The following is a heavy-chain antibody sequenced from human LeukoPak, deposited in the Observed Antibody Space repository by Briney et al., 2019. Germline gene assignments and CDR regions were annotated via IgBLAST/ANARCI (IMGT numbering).Heavy chain of an antibody. CDR1: GGSISGYY. D-gene: IGHD6-19*01. CDR3: AREGSGWYALDY. CDR2: IYDSGIT. J-gene: IGHJ4*02. Sequence: SETLSLTCTVSGGSISGYYWSWIRQPPGKGLEYIGYIYDSGITNYNPTLKSRVTISSDTSKNQFSPKVTSVTAADTAVYYCAREGSGWYALDYWGRGTLVTVSS. V-gene: IGHV4-59*01.